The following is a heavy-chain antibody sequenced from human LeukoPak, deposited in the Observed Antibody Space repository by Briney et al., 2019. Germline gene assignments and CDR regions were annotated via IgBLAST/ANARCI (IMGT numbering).Heavy chain of an antibody. D-gene: IGHD5-18*01. V-gene: IGHV3-48*03. Sequence: PGGSLRLSCAASGFTFSTSEMNWVRQAPGKGLEWVSYISSSGSSIYYADSVKGRFTISRDNAKNSLYLQMNSLRAEDTAVYYCARGGGYSYGSFDYWGQGTLVTVSS. CDR3: ARGGGYSYGSFDY. J-gene: IGHJ4*02. CDR1: GFTFSTSE. CDR2: ISSSGSSI.